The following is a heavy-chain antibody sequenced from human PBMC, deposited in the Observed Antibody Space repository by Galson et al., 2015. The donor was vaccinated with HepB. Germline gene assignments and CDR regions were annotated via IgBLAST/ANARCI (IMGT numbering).Heavy chain of an antibody. J-gene: IGHJ4*02. CDR1: GFTFSSYW. V-gene: IGHV3-7*03. Sequence: SLRLSCAASGFTFSSYWISWVRQAPGKGLEWVANIKQDGSEKYYVDSVKGRFTISRDNAKNSLYLQMNSLRAEDTAVYYRAREIVDTAMVNYFDYWGQGTLVTVSS. CDR2: IKQDGSEK. D-gene: IGHD5-18*01. CDR3: AREIVDTAMVNYFDY.